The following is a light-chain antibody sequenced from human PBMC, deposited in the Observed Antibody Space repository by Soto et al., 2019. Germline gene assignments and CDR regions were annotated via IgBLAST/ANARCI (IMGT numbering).Light chain of an antibody. Sequence: QSALTQPRSVSVSPGQSVTISCTGTSSDVGGYNYVSWYQQHPGKAPKLMIYDVSKRPSGVPDRFSGSKSGNTASLTISGLQAEDEADYYCCSYAGSYTSYVFGTGTKLTVL. CDR1: SSDVGGYNY. CDR3: CSYAGSYTSYV. CDR2: DVS. V-gene: IGLV2-11*01. J-gene: IGLJ1*01.